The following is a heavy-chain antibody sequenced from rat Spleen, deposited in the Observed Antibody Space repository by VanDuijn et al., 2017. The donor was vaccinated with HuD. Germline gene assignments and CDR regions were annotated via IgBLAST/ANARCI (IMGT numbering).Heavy chain of an antibody. CDR3: ARLGGTLGYFDF. J-gene: IGHJ1*01. CDR2: ISYDGSST. D-gene: IGHD3-4*01. Sequence: EVQLVESDGGLVQPGRSLKLSCAASGFTFSDYYMAWVRQAPTKGLEWVATISYDGSSTYYRDSVKGRFTISRDNAKSTLYLQMDSLRSEDTATYYCARLGGTLGYFDFWGPGTMVTVSS. V-gene: IGHV5-29*01. CDR1: GFTFSDYY.